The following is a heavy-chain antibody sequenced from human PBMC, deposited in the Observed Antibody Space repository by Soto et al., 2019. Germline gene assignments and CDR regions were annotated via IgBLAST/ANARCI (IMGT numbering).Heavy chain of an antibody. D-gene: IGHD3-16*01. V-gene: IGHV1-18*01. CDR3: VMVDNYVTPTPQDV. Sequence: QVQLVQSGDEVKKPGASVKVSCKASGYIFVNYGIAWVRQAPGQGLGWMGWISPYTGNTHSATKVQGRLTMTTDTSTSTAYMDLGSLTSHDTAVYYCVMVDNYVTPTPQDVWGQGTTDTVSS. CDR1: GYIFVNYG. CDR2: ISPYTGNT. J-gene: IGHJ6*02.